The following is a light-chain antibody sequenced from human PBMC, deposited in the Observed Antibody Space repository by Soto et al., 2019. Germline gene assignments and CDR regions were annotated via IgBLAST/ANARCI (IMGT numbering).Light chain of an antibody. J-gene: IGLJ2*01. Sequence: QPVLTQPPSMSGAPGQRVTISCIGSSSNIGAGYDVHWYQQLPGTAPKLLIYGNNNRPSGVPDRFSGSKSGTSASLAITGLQAEDEADYYCQSYDSSVSGSVFGGGTQLTVL. CDR2: GNN. CDR3: QSYDSSVSGSV. CDR1: SSNIGAGYD. V-gene: IGLV1-40*01.